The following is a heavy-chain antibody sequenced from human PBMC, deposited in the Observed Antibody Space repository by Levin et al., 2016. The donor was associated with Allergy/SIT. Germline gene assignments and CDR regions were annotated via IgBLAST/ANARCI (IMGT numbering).Heavy chain of an antibody. Sequence: VRQAPGKGLVWVPRINSDGSSTSYADSVKGRFTISRDNAKNTLYLQMNSLRAEDTAVYYCARNQDIVVVVAATGSFDYWGQGTLVTVSS. D-gene: IGHD2-15*01. CDR3: ARNQDIVVVVAATGSFDY. V-gene: IGHV3-74*01. J-gene: IGHJ4*02. CDR2: INSDGSST.